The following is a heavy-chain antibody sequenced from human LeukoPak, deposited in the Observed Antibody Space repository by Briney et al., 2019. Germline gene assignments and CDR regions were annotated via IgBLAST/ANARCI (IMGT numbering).Heavy chain of an antibody. CDR3: ATGYYYDSSGHYYAFDY. CDR1: GYTLTELS. J-gene: IGHJ4*02. D-gene: IGHD3-22*01. V-gene: IGHV1-24*01. Sequence: ASVKVSCKVSGYTLTELSMHWVRQAPGKGLEWMGGFDPEDGETIYAQKFQGRVTMTEDTSTDTAYMELSSLRSEDTAVYYCATGYYYDSSGHYYAFDYWGQGTLVTVSS. CDR2: FDPEDGET.